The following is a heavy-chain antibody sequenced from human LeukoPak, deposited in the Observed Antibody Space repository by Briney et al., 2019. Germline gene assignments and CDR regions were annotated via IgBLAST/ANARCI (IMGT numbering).Heavy chain of an antibody. D-gene: IGHD3-22*01. CDR3: AKTSLVEYYDSSGFLDY. J-gene: IGHJ4*02. Sequence: ASVKVSCKASGYTFTSYGISWVRQAPGQGLEWMGWISAYNGNTNYAQKLQGRVTMTTDTSTSTAYMELRSLRSDDTAVYYCAKTSLVEYYDSSGFLDYWGQGTLVTVSS. CDR1: GYTFTSYG. V-gene: IGHV1-18*01. CDR2: ISAYNGNT.